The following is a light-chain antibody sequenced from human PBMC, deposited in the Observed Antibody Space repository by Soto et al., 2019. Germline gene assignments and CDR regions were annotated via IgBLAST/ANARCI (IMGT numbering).Light chain of an antibody. Sequence: EILMTQSPATLSVSPGERATLSCRASQSVSSKLAWYQQKPGQAPRLLIYGASTRATGIPARFSGSGSGTEFTLTISSLQSEDFAVYYCQQYDNWPTTFGQGTKWIS. V-gene: IGKV3-15*01. J-gene: IGKJ1*01. CDR3: QQYDNWPTT. CDR2: GAS. CDR1: QSVSSK.